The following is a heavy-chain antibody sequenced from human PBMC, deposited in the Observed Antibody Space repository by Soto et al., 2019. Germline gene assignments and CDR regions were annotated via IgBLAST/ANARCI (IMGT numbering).Heavy chain of an antibody. CDR3: ARGSRSYYYDSSGVLDY. CDR1: GFTFSSYS. Sequence: GGSLRLSCAASGFTFSSYSMNWVRQAPGKGLEWVSSISSSSSYIYYADSVKGRFTISRDNAKNSLYLQMNSLRAEDTAVYYCARGSRSYYYDSSGVLDYWGQGTLVTVSS. V-gene: IGHV3-21*01. J-gene: IGHJ4*02. D-gene: IGHD3-22*01. CDR2: ISSSSSYI.